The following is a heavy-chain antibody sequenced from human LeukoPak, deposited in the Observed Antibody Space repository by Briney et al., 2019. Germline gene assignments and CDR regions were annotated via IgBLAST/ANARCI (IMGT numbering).Heavy chain of an antibody. CDR3: AKDARIAAAGNDAFDI. Sequence: PGGSLRLSCAASGFTFSSYGMHWVRQAPGKGLEWVAVISYDGSNKYYADSVKGRFTISRDNSKNTLYLQMNSLRAEDTAVYYCAKDARIAAAGNDAFDIWGQGTMVTVSS. CDR2: ISYDGSNK. D-gene: IGHD6-13*01. J-gene: IGHJ3*02. CDR1: GFTFSSYG. V-gene: IGHV3-30*18.